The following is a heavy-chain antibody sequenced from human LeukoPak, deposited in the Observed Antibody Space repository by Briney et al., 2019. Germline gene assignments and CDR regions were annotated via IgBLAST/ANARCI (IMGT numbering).Heavy chain of an antibody. V-gene: IGHV3-21*01. CDR1: GFTFSSYS. J-gene: IGHJ4*02. CDR3: ARVALGGGVPGAMDY. CDR2: ISSSSSYI. D-gene: IGHD2-2*01. Sequence: GGSLGLSCAASGFTFSSYSMNWVRQAPGKGLEWVSSISSSSSYIYYADSVKGRFTISRDNAKNSLYLQMNSLRAEDTAVYYCARVALGGGVPGAMDYWGQGTLVTVSS.